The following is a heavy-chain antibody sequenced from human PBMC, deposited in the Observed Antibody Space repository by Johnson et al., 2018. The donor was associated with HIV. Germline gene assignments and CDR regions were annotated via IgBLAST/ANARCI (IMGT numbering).Heavy chain of an antibody. CDR3: AKGRIGTSSMRGGAFDM. CDR1: GFIFSSYG. V-gene: IGHV3-33*06. Sequence: LVESGGGLIQPGGSLRLSCAASGFIFSSYGMHWVRQAPGKGLEWVAVIWYDGSNKHYADSVKGRFTIPRDSSKNTLYLQMNSLRAEDTAVYYGAKGRIGTSSMRGGAFDMWGQGTMVIVSS. CDR2: IWYDGSNK. D-gene: IGHD1/OR15-1a*01. J-gene: IGHJ3*02.